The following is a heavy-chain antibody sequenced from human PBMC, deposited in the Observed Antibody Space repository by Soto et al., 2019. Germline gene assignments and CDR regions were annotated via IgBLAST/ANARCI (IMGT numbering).Heavy chain of an antibody. V-gene: IGHV3-15*07. D-gene: IGHD3-3*01. CDR2: IRSKADGGTT. CDR1: GFTFSNAW. CDR3: TTSISGVVTAP. Sequence: EVQLVESGGGLVKPGGSLRLSCAASGFTFSNAWMNWVRQAPGKGLEWVGRIRSKADGGTTDYAAPVKGRFTFSRDDSENTLFLHMDSLKTEDTAVYYCTTSISGVVTAPWGQGTLVTVSS. J-gene: IGHJ5*02.